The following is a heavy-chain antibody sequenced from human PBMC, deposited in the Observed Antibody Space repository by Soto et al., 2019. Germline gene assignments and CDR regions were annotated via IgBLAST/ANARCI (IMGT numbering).Heavy chain of an antibody. J-gene: IGHJ6*03. Sequence: SETLSLTCAVYGGSFSGYYWSRIRQPPGKGLEWIGEINHSGSTNYNPSLKSRVTISVDTSKNQFSLKLSSVTAADTAVYYCAREVADIVVVPAAPAMDVWGKGTTVTVS. CDR1: GGSFSGYY. CDR2: INHSGST. D-gene: IGHD2-2*01. V-gene: IGHV4-34*01. CDR3: AREVADIVVVPAAPAMDV.